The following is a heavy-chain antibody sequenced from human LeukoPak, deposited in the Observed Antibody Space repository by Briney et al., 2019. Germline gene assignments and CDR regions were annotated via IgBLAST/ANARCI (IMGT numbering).Heavy chain of an antibody. D-gene: IGHD1-26*01. CDR2: ISSSSSYI. CDR1: GFTFSSYS. CDR3: ARDRGGSLGAADY. V-gene: IGHV3-21*01. J-gene: IGHJ4*02. Sequence: GGSLRLSCAASGFTFSSYSMNWVRQAPGKGLEWVSSISSSSSYIFYADSVKGRFTISRDNAKNSLYLQMNSLRAEDTAVYYCARDRGGSLGAADYWSQGTLVTVSS.